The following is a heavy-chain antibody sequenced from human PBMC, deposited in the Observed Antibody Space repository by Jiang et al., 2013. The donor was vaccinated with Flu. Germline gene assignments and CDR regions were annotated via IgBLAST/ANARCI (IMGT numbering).Heavy chain of an antibody. V-gene: IGHV4-4*02. CDR1: GGSISSSNW. CDR3: ASEGLWFGENRFDP. Sequence: GSGLVKPSGTLSLTCAVSGGSISSSNWWSWVRQPPGKGLEWIGEIYHSGSTNYNPSLKSRVTISVDKSKNQFSLKLSSVTAADTAVYYCASEGLWFGENRFDPWGPGNPGHRLL. D-gene: IGHD3-10*01. J-gene: IGHJ5*02. CDR2: IYHSGST.